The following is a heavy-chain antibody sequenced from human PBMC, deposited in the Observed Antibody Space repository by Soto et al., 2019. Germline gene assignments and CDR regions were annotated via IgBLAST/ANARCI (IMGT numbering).Heavy chain of an antibody. CDR2: INPNSGGT. V-gene: IGHV1-2*02. CDR1: GYTFTGYY. Sequence: GASVKVSCKASGYTFTGYYMHWVRQAPGQGLEWMGWINPNSGGTNYAQKFQGRVTMTRDTSISTAYMELSRLRSDDTAVYYCARDLLWRVVLGVLEGARSSDGFDPWGQGT. CDR3: ARDLLWRVVLGVLEGARSSDGFDP. J-gene: IGHJ5*02. D-gene: IGHD1-26*01.